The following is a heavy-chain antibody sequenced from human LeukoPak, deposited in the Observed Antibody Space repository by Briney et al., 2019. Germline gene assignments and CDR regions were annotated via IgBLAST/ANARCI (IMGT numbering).Heavy chain of an antibody. Sequence: PGGCLRLACSASGLTFSTYAMHSVRQPPGKGLEHVSTINTNGDDTYHADSVKGRFTISRDNSKRTLYLQMSSLRAEDTAVYYCVKDLRGGGYYTSFDYWGQGTLVTVSS. CDR3: VKDLRGGGYYTSFDY. V-gene: IGHV3-64D*09. D-gene: IGHD3-3*01. CDR2: INTNGDDT. J-gene: IGHJ4*02. CDR1: GLTFSTYA.